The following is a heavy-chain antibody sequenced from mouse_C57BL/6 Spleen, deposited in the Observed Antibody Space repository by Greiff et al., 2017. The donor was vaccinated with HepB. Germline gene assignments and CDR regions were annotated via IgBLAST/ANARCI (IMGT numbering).Heavy chain of an antibody. Sequence: EVKLVESGEGLVKPGGSLKLSCAASGFTFSSYAMSWVRQTPEKRLEWVAYISSGGDYIYYADTVKGRFTISRDNARNTLYLQMSSLKSEDTAMYYCTRAYKECWFAYWGQGTLVTVSA. CDR3: TRAYKECWFAY. CDR1: GFTFSSYA. V-gene: IGHV5-9-1*02. D-gene: IGHD6-5*01. J-gene: IGHJ3*01. CDR2: ISSGGDYI.